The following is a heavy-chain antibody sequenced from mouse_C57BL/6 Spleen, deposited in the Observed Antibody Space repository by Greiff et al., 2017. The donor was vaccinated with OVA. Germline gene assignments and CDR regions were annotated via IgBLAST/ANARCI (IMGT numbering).Heavy chain of an antibody. CDR2: INPGSGGT. CDR3: ARWEGSRDYAMDY. CDR1: GYAFTNYL. Sequence: VQLQQSGAELVRPGTSVKVSCKASGYAFTNYLIEWVKQRPGQGLEWIGVINPGSGGTNYNEKFKGKATLTADKSSSTAYMQLSSLTSEDSAVYFCARWEGSRDYAMDYWGQGTSVTVSS. D-gene: IGHD1-1*01. J-gene: IGHJ4*01. V-gene: IGHV1-54*01.